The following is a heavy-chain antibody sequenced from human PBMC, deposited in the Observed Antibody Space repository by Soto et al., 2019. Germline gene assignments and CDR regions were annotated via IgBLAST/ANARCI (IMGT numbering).Heavy chain of an antibody. CDR3: ARARYVDTVLFFFDY. D-gene: IGHD5-18*01. CDR1: GFTVSSNY. V-gene: IGHV3-53*01. J-gene: IGHJ4*02. CDR2: IYSGGST. Sequence: GGSLRLSCAASGFTVSSNYMSWVRQAPGKGLEWVSVIYSGGSTYYADSVKGRFTISRDNSKNTLYLQMNSLRAEDTAVYYCARARYVDTVLFFFDYWGQGTLVTVSS.